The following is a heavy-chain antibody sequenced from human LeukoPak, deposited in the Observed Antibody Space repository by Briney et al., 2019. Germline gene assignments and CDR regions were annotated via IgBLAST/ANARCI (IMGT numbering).Heavy chain of an antibody. CDR1: GFTFSSYA. V-gene: IGHV3-23*01. Sequence: GGSLRLSCAASGFTFSSYAMSWVRQAPGKGLEWVSAISGNGGNTYYADSVKGRFTISRDNSKNTLYLQMNSLRVEDTAVYYCARVLQLADAFDIWGQGTMVTVSS. CDR2: ISGNGGNT. J-gene: IGHJ3*02. D-gene: IGHD6-13*01. CDR3: ARVLQLADAFDI.